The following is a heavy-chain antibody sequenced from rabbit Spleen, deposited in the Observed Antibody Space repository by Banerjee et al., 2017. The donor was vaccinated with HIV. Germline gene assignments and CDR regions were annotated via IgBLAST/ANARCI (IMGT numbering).Heavy chain of an antibody. CDR1: GFSFSSSFW. CDR3: ARDLVAVIGWNFSL. CDR2: IWPGSSGGT. V-gene: IGHV1S40*01. D-gene: IGHD1-1*01. Sequence: QSLQESGGGLFQPGASLTPTCTASGFSFSSSFWICWVRQVPGKGLEWIGCIWPGSSGGTDYATWAKGRFTISKTSSTTVTLQMTSLTAADTATYFCARDLVAVIGWNFSLWGPGTLVTVS. J-gene: IGHJ6*01.